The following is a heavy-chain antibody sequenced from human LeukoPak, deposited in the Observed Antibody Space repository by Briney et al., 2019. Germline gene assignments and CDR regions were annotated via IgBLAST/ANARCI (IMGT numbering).Heavy chain of an antibody. CDR1: GYTFTGYY. D-gene: IGHD1-1*01. V-gene: IGHV1-2*02. J-gene: IGHJ6*03. CDR2: INPNTGGT. CDR3: ARGGIPHYYYYMDV. Sequence: ASVKVSCKASGYTFTGYYMHWVRQAPGQGLEWMGWINPNTGGTNYAQKFQGRATMTRDTSISTAYMDLSSLRSDDTALYYCARGGIPHYYYYMDVWGKGTTVTVSS.